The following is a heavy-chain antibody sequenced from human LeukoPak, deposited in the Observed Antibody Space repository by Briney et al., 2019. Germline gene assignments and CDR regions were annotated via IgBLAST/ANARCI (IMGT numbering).Heavy chain of an antibody. CDR3: VKGRTRADS. D-gene: IGHD3-3*01. V-gene: IGHV3-72*01. CDR2: TRDKANNYAT. CDR1: GYTFSDHY. J-gene: IGHJ4*02. Sequence: PGGSLRLSCAVSGYTFSDHYIDWVRQAPGKGLEWVGQTRDKANNYATEYAASVKDRFTISRDNSRNSVYLQMDSLKTEDTAVYYCVKGRTRADSWGQGTLVTVSS.